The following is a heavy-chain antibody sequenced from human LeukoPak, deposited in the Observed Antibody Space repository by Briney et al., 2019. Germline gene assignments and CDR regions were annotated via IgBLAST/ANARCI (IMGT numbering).Heavy chain of an antibody. CDR2: INHSGST. J-gene: IGHJ4*02. CDR3: ARGGITIFGVVIMPFDY. V-gene: IGHV4-34*01. D-gene: IGHD3-3*01. Sequence: GSLRLSCAASGFSFSYCWSWIRQPPGKGLEWIGEINHSGSTNYNPSLKSRVTISVDTSKNQFSLKLSSVTAADTAVYYCARGGITIFGVVIMPFDYWGQGTLVTVSS. CDR1: GFSFSYC.